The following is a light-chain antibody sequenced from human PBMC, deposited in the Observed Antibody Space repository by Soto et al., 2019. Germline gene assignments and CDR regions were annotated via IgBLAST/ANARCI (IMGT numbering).Light chain of an antibody. Sequence: DTQMTQSPPSLSASVGDRVTITCRASQGISNYLAWYQQRPGKVPKLLIYAASTLQSGVPSRFSGSGSGTDFALTISSRQPEDVATCYCQKYSSAPWTCGQGTKVQLK. J-gene: IGKJ1*01. V-gene: IGKV1-27*01. CDR1: QGISNY. CDR3: QKYSSAPWT. CDR2: AAS.